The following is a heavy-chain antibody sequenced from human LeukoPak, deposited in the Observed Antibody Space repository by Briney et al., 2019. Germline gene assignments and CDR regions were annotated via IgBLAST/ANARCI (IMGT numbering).Heavy chain of an antibody. Sequence: SETLSLTCTVSGGSISSSSYYWSWIRQHPGKGLEWIGYIYYSGSTYYNPSLKSRVTISVDTSKNQFSLKLSSVTAADTAVYYCASWHDSSGYFGGMDVWGQGTTVTVSS. CDR3: ASWHDSSGYFGGMDV. D-gene: IGHD3-22*01. CDR1: GGSISSSSYY. V-gene: IGHV4-31*03. J-gene: IGHJ6*02. CDR2: IYYSGST.